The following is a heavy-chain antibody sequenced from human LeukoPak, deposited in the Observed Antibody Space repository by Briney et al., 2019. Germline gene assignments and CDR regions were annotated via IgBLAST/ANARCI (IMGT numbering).Heavy chain of an antibody. Sequence: SQTLSLTCIVSGGSVSSYYWSWIRQPPGQGLEWIGYVYYSRATRYNASLKSRLTISVDTSMNQFSLKLSSVTAADTAVYYCARYYDSSGYYIDYWGQGTLVTVSS. V-gene: IGHV4-59*02. CDR1: GGSVSSYY. CDR3: ARYYDSSGYYIDY. CDR2: VYYSRAT. D-gene: IGHD3-22*01. J-gene: IGHJ4*02.